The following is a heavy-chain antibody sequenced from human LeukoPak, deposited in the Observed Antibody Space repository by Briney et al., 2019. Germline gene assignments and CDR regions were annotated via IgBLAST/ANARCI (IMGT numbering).Heavy chain of an antibody. CDR3: ARGRYSYGWYYYDSSGYQLFDY. D-gene: IGHD3-22*01. V-gene: IGHV4-39*01. CDR1: GGSISSSSYY. J-gene: IGHJ4*02. CDR2: IYYSGST. Sequence: PSETLSLTCTVSGGSISSSSYYWGWIRQPPGKGLEWIGRIYYSGSTYYNPSLKSRVTISVDTSKNQFSLKLSSVTAAVKAVYYCARGRYSYGWYYYDSSGYQLFDYWGQGTLVTVSS.